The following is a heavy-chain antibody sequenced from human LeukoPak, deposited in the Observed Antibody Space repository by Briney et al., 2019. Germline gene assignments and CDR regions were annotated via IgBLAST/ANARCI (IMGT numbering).Heavy chain of an antibody. CDR1: GGSISSYC. Sequence: SETLSLTCTVSGGSISSYCWSWIRQPPGKGLEWIGYIYYSGSTNYNPSLKSRVTISVDTSKNQFSLKLSSVTAADTAVYYCARGPTRDDACDIWGQGTMVTVSS. CDR3: ARGPTRDDACDI. V-gene: IGHV4-59*01. CDR2: IYYSGST. J-gene: IGHJ3*02.